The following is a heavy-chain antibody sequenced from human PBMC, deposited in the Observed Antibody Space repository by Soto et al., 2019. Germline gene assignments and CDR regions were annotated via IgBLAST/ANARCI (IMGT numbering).Heavy chain of an antibody. CDR1: GFTFSSYA. D-gene: IGHD3-3*01. V-gene: IGHV3-23*01. CDR3: AKDTDFWSGPPPGY. Sequence: GGSLRLSCAASGFTFSSYAMSWVRQAPGKGLEWVSAISGSGGSTYYADSVKGRFTISRDNSKNTLYLQMNSLRAEETAVYYCAKDTDFWSGPPPGYWGQGTLVTVSS. CDR2: ISGSGGST. J-gene: IGHJ4*02.